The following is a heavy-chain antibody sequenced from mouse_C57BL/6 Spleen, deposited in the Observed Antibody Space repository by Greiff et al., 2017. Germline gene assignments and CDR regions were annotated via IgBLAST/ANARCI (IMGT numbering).Heavy chain of an antibody. CDR3: ARSGYYGSRGYFDV. V-gene: IGHV1-64*01. D-gene: IGHD1-1*01. CDR1: GYTFTSYW. J-gene: IGHJ1*03. Sequence: QVQLQQPGAELVKPGASVKLSCKASGYTFTSYWMHWVKQRPGQGLEWIGMIHPNSGSTNYNEKFKSKATLTVDKSSSTAYMQLSSLTSEDSAVYYCARSGYYGSRGYFDVWGTGTTVTVSS. CDR2: IHPNSGST.